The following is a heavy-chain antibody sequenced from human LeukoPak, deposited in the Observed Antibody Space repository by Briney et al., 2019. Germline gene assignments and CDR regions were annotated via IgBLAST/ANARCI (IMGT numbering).Heavy chain of an antibody. CDR3: ARGGDYLGDYYYYYYMDV. CDR1: GFSFSNYW. CDR2: IKQDGSET. V-gene: IGHV3-7*01. Sequence: PGGSLRLSCVVSGFSFSNYWMDWVRQAPGKGLEWVAFIKQDGSETAYADSVKGRFTISRDNAKNSLYLQMNSLRAEDTAVYYCARGGDYLGDYYYYYYMDVWGKGTTVTVSS. D-gene: IGHD4-17*01. J-gene: IGHJ6*03.